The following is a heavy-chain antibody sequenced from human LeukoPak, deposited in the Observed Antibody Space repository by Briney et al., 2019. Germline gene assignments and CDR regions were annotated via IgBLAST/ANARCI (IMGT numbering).Heavy chain of an antibody. Sequence: SETLSLTCTVSGGPISSYYWSWIRQPPGKGLEWIGYIYTSGSTTYNPSLKSRVSISADTSKNQISLKLSSVTAADTAVYYCVRHRGYASPSDSFDIWGQGTTVSVSS. CDR1: GGPISSYY. CDR2: IYTSGST. J-gene: IGHJ3*02. V-gene: IGHV4-4*09. D-gene: IGHD5-12*01. CDR3: VRHRGYASPSDSFDI.